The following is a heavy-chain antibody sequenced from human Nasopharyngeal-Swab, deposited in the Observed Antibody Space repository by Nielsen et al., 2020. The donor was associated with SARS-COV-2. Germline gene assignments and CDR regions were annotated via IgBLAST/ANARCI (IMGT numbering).Heavy chain of an antibody. CDR2: IYYSGST. Sequence: GSLRLSCTVSGGSISSSSYYWGWIRQPPGKGLEWIGSIYYSGSTYYNPSLKSRVTISVDTSKNQFSLKLSSVTAADTAVYYCATHYYDSSGYFQGDYWGQGTLVTVSS. J-gene: IGHJ4*02. D-gene: IGHD3-22*01. CDR1: GGSISSSSYY. CDR3: ATHYYDSSGYFQGDY. V-gene: IGHV4-39*01.